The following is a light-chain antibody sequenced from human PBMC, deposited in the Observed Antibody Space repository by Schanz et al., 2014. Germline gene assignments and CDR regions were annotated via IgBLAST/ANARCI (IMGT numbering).Light chain of an antibody. CDR2: AGS. CDR1: QSISTW. CDR3: QQSYSTPWT. J-gene: IGKJ1*01. V-gene: IGKV1-5*01. Sequence: DIQMTQSPSTLSASVGDRVTITCRASQSISTWLAWYQLKPGKAPNLLIYAGSSLESGVPSRFSGSGSGTEFTLTISSLQPDDFATYYCQQSYSTPWTFGQGTKVEIK.